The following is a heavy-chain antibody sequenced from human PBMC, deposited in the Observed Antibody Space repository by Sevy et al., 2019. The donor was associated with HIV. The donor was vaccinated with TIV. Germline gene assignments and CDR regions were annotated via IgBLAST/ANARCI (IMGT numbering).Heavy chain of an antibody. V-gene: IGHV4-31*03. CDR3: ARVYYDFWSGYFAGNWFDP. CDR2: IYYSGST. J-gene: IGHJ5*02. D-gene: IGHD3-3*01. Sequence: SETLSLTCTVSGGSISSGGYYWSWIRQHPGKGLEWIGYIYYSGSTYYHPSIKSRATISVDTSKNQFSLKLSSVTAADTAVYYCARVYYDFWSGYFAGNWFDPWGQGTLVTVSS. CDR1: GGSISSGGYY.